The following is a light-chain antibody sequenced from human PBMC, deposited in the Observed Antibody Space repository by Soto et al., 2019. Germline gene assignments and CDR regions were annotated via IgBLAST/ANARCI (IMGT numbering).Light chain of an antibody. CDR2: PAS. J-gene: IGKJ3*01. CDR3: QQLDNYPFT. V-gene: IGKV1-9*01. CDR1: QGISSY. Sequence: DIQLTQSPSFLSASVGDRVTITCRASQGISSYLAWYQQKPGKAPKLLIYPASTLQSGVPSRFSGSGSGTEFTLTISSLQHEDFATDNCQQLDNYPFTFGPRNKVYIK.